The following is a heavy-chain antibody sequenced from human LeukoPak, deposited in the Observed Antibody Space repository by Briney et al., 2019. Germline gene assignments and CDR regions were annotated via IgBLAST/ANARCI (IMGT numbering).Heavy chain of an antibody. CDR3: ARDDTAMAS. V-gene: IGHV3-30-3*01. J-gene: IGHJ5*02. D-gene: IGHD5-18*01. Sequence: GRSLRLSCAASGFTFSSYAMHWVRQAPGKGLEWVAVISYDGSNKYYADSVKGRFTISRDNSKNTLYLQTNSLRAEDTAVHYCARDDTAMASWGQGTLVTVSS. CDR1: GFTFSSYA. CDR2: ISYDGSNK.